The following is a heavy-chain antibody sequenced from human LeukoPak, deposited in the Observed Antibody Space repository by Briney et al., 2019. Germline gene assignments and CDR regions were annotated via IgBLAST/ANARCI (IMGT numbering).Heavy chain of an antibody. CDR1: GFTLSTYS. CDR3: ARCSGSSTYHFDDY. CDR2: ISSKSRYI. D-gene: IGHD2-15*01. Sequence: GGSLSHSCVVSGFTLSTYSIKWVRQAPGKGLEWVSSISSKSRYIYYADSVKVRFTIFRDNAKFSLSLQMNSLRAEDTAVYYCARCSGSSTYHFDDYWGEGTLVTVSS. J-gene: IGHJ4*02. V-gene: IGHV3-21*01.